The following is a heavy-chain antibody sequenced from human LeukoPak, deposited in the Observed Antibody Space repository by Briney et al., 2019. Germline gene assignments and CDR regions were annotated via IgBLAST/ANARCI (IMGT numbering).Heavy chain of an antibody. CDR2: ISGSGGST. CDR3: AKDQYRVTMIVVVRSPFDY. D-gene: IGHD3-22*01. Sequence: PGGSLRLSCAASGFTFSNYAMTWVRQGPGKGLEWVSSISGSGGSTHYADYVKGRFIISRDNSKITLYLQMNSLRAEDTAVYYCAKDQYRVTMIVVVRSPFDYWGQGTLVTVSS. V-gene: IGHV3-23*01. J-gene: IGHJ4*02. CDR1: GFTFSNYA.